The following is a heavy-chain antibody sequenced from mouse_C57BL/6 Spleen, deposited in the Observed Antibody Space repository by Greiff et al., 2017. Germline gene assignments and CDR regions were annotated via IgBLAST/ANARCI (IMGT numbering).Heavy chain of an antibody. CDR1: GYTFTDYY. V-gene: IGHV1-26*01. Sequence: EVQLQQSGPELVKPGASVKISCKASGYTFTDYYMNWVKQSHGKSLEWIGDINPNNGGTSYNQKFKGKATLTVDKSSSTAYMELRSLTSEDSAVDYCARRWGFAYWGQGTLVTVSA. J-gene: IGHJ3*01. CDR2: INPNNGGT. CDR3: ARRWGFAY. D-gene: IGHD4-1*01.